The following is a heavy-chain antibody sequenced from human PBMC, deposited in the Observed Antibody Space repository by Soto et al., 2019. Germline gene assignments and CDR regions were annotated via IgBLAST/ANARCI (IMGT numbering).Heavy chain of an antibody. CDR1: GFTFNNYW. D-gene: IGHD2-15*01. V-gene: IGHV3-74*01. CDR3: VRDRGSCYDY. Sequence: EVQLVESGGDLVQPGGSLRLSCAASGFTFNNYWMYWVRQAPGKGLVWVSRVNTDGSTTSYADSVKGRFTISRDNAKNTVFLQMNSLRAEDTALYYCVRDRGSCYDYGGQGTLVTVSS. J-gene: IGHJ4*02. CDR2: VNTDGSTT.